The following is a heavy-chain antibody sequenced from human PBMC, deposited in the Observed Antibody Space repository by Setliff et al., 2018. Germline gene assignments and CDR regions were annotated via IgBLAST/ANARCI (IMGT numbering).Heavy chain of an antibody. Sequence: SETLSLTCTVSDDSISSRTYYWSWIRQPAGKGLEWIGHIYTSWSTVYNPSLQSRVTISVDTSKNQFSLSLSSVTAADTAVYYCVREGYSEYFQDWGRGTLVTVSS. J-gene: IGHJ1*01. CDR1: DDSISSRTYY. CDR3: VREGYSEYFQD. D-gene: IGHD1-1*01. V-gene: IGHV4-61*09. CDR2: IYTSWST.